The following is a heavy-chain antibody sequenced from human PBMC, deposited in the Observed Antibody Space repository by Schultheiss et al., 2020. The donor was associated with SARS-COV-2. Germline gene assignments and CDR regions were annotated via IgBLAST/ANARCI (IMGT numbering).Heavy chain of an antibody. V-gene: IGHV4-61*08. CDR1: GGSISSGGYY. Sequence: SETLSLTCAVSGGSISSGGYYWSWIRQHPGKGLEWIGYIYYSGSTNYNPSLKSRVTISVDTSKNQFSLKLSSVTAADTAVYYCARDERKIYYYYGMDVWGQGTTVTVSS. D-gene: IGHD1-1*01. CDR2: IYYSGST. J-gene: IGHJ6*02. CDR3: ARDERKIYYYYGMDV.